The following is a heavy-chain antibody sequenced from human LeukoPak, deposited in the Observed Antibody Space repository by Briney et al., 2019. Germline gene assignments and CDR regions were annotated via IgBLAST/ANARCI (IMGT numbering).Heavy chain of an antibody. CDR1: GFTFSSYA. J-gene: IGHJ4*02. CDR3: AKPPGYCSSTSCADY. CDR2: ISGSGGST. Sequence: GGSLRLSCAASGFTFSSYAMSWVRQAPGKGLEWVSAISGSGGSTYYADSVKGRFTISGDNSKNTLYLQMNSLRAEDTTVYYCAKPPGYCSSTSCADYWGQGTLVTVSS. D-gene: IGHD2-2*03. V-gene: IGHV3-23*01.